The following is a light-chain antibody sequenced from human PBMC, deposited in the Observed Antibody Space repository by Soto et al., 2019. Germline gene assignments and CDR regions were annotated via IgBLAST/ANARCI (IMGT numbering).Light chain of an antibody. V-gene: IGKV1-5*03. CDR3: QQYNSYSPLT. CDR1: QSISSW. J-gene: IGKJ4*01. CDR2: KAS. Sequence: DIQMTQSPSTLSASVGDRVTITCRASQSISSWLAGYQQKPGKAPKLLIYKASSLESGVPSRFSGSRSGTEFTLTNSRLQPDEFATYYCQQYNSYSPLTFGGGPKVEIK.